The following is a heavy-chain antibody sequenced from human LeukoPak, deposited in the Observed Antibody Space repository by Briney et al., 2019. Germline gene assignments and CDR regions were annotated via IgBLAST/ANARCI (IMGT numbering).Heavy chain of an antibody. Sequence: GGSLRLSCAASGFTFSSYAMSWVRQAPGKGLEWVSAISGSGGSTYYADSVKGRFTISRDNPKNTLYLQMNSLRAEDTAVYYCAKLGSRWYYYGMDVWGQGTTVTVSS. CDR3: AKLGSRWYYYGMDV. CDR1: GFTFSSYA. D-gene: IGHD6-13*01. J-gene: IGHJ6*02. V-gene: IGHV3-23*01. CDR2: ISGSGGST.